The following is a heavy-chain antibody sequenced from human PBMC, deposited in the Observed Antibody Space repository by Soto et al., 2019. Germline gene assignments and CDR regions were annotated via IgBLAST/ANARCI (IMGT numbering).Heavy chain of an antibody. CDR1: GFTFTNYA. CDR2: ISASGGST. V-gene: IGHV3-23*01. D-gene: IGHD3-10*01. Sequence: EVQLLESGGGLVRPGGSLRLSCAASGFTFTNYAMSWVRQAPGKGLEWVSTISASGGSTYHADSEKGRFTFSRDDSNTTRSMQVNRVRDPDTAAYYCAKVMRGWGSFYIYGMDVWGEGTTVSAS. CDR3: AKVMRGWGSFYIYGMDV. J-gene: IGHJ6*02.